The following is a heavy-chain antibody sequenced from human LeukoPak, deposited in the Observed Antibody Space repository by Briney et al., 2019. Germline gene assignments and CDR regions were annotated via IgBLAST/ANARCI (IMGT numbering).Heavy chain of an antibody. Sequence: LSGGSLRLSCAASGFTFSSYAMSWVRQAPGKGLEWVSAISGSGGSTYYADSVKGRFTISRDNSKNTLYLQMSSLRAEDTAVYYCAKDTRWEPPNFDYWGQGTLVTVSS. CDR1: GFTFSSYA. J-gene: IGHJ4*02. D-gene: IGHD1-26*01. CDR3: AKDTRWEPPNFDY. V-gene: IGHV3-23*01. CDR2: ISGSGGST.